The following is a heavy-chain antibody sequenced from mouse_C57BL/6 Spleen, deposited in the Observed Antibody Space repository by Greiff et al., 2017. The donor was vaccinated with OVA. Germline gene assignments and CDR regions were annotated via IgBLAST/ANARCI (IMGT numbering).Heavy chain of an antibody. Sequence: EVQRVESGPELVKPGASVKIPCKASGYTFTDYNMDWVKQSHGKSLEWIGDINPNNGGTIYNQKFKGKATLTVDKSSSTAYMELRSLTSEDTAVYYCASSYYAMDYWGQGTSVTVSS. V-gene: IGHV1-18*01. CDR2: INPNNGGT. J-gene: IGHJ4*01. CDR3: ASSYYAMDY. CDR1: GYTFTDYN.